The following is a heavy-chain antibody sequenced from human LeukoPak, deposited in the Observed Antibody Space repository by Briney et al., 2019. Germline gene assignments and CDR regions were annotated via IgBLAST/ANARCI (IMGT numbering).Heavy chain of an antibody. V-gene: IGHV1-8*01. CDR3: AREGLDY. CDR2: KNPNSGNS. CDR1: GYTFTNYD. J-gene: IGHJ4*02. Sequence: GASVKVSCKASGYTFTNYDINWVRQATGQGLEGMGYKNPNSGNSAYAQKFQGRVTITTDASITTAYMELSGLRSEDTALYYCAREGLDYWGQGTLVTVSS.